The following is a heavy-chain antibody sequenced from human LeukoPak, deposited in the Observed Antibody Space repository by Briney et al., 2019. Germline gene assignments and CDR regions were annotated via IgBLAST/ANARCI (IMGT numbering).Heavy chain of an antibody. CDR3: AKDRSTSYYYFDY. CDR1: GFTFSSYG. J-gene: IGHJ4*02. V-gene: IGHV3-30*18. Sequence: GGSLRLSCAASGFTFSSYGMHWVRQAPGKGLEWVAVISYDGSNKYYADSVKGRFTISRDNSKNTLYLQMNSLRAEDTAVYYCAKDRSTSYYYFDYWGQGTLVTVSS. D-gene: IGHD2-2*01. CDR2: ISYDGSNK.